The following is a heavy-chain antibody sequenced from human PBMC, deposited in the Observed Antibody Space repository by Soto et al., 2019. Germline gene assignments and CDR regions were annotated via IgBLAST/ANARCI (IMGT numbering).Heavy chain of an antibody. J-gene: IGHJ3*02. Sequence: SETLSLTCTVSGGSISSYYWSWIRQPPGKGLEWIGYIYYSGSTNYNPSLKSRVTISVDTSKNQFSLKLSSVTAADTAVYYCAAVSKYCSGGSCYSPRAFDIWGQGTMVTVSS. D-gene: IGHD2-15*01. CDR2: IYYSGST. CDR1: GGSISSYY. V-gene: IGHV4-59*01. CDR3: AAVSKYCSGGSCYSPRAFDI.